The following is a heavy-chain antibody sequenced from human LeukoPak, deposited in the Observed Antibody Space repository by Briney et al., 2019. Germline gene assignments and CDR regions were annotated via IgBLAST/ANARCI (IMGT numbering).Heavy chain of an antibody. D-gene: IGHD3-3*01. V-gene: IGHV3-74*01. J-gene: IGHJ3*02. Sequence: QPGVSLRLSCAASGFTFSSYWMYWVRQAPGKGLVWVSRINSDARNTNYADSVQGRFTISRDNAKNTLYLQMNSLRVEDTAVYYCASGIGVGDSFDIWGQGTMVTVSS. CDR1: GFTFSSYW. CDR2: INSDARNT. CDR3: ASGIGVGDSFDI.